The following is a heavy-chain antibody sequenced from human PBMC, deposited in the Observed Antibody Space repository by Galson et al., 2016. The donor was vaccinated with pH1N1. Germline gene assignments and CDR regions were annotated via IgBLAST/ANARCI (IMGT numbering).Heavy chain of an antibody. CDR1: GFSLSTSGMC. V-gene: IGHV2-70*01. Sequence: LVNPTQTLTLTCTFSGFSLSTSGMCVSWIRQPPGKALEWLALIDWDDDKYYSTSLKTRLTISKDTSKNQVVLTMTNMDPVDTATYYCARLDYGDYSGYFEYWGQGTLVTVSS. CDR2: IDWDDDK. D-gene: IGHD4-17*01. CDR3: ARLDYGDYSGYFEY. J-gene: IGHJ4*02.